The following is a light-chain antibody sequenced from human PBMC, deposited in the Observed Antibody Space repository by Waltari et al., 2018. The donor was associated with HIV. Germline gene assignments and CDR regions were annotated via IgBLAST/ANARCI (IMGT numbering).Light chain of an antibody. J-gene: IGKJ4*01. CDR3: QQYYSTPLT. Sequence: EVVLTQSPGTLSLSPGDRATLSCRASQSISSNYLAWYQQKPGQAPRLLIFGASSRATGIPDRFSGSGSGTDFTLTISSLQAEDVAVYYCQQYYSTPLTFGGGTQVEIK. CDR1: QSISSNY. V-gene: IGKV3-20*01. CDR2: GAS.